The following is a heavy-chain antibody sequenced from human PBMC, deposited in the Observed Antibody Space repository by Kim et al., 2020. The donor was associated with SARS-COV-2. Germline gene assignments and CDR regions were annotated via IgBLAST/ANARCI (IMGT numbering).Heavy chain of an antibody. J-gene: IGHJ4*02. V-gene: IGHV3-48*02. CDR2: ISSTSTTV. CDR1: GFTFSAYS. Sequence: GGSLRLSCAASGFTFSAYSMHWVRQAPGKGLEWVAEISSTSTTVYYADSVKGRFTISRDSARNSMYLQMNLLRDEDTAVYYCARGGFTTTWYYDYWGQGTLVTVSP. D-gene: IGHD2-2*01. CDR3: ARGGFTTTWYYDY.